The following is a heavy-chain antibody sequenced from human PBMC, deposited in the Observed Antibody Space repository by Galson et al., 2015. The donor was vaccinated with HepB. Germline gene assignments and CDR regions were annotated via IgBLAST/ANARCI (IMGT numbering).Heavy chain of an antibody. J-gene: IGHJ6*02. Sequence: SLRLSCAASGFTFRSYAMSWVRQAPGKGLEWVSAISGSGTSTYYADSVKGRFTISRDNSKNTLYLQMNSLRAEDTAVYYCASTAISNPSSSDGRYYYYYGMDVWVQGTTVTVSS. D-gene: IGHD5-18*01. CDR3: ASTAISNPSSSDGRYYYYYGMDV. V-gene: IGHV3-23*01. CDR2: ISGSGTST. CDR1: GFTFRSYA.